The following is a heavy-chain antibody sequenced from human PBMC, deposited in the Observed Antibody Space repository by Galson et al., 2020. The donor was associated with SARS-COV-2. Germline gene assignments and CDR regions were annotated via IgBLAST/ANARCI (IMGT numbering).Heavy chain of an antibody. CDR2: IDPSESYT. CDR3: ACQVVPAASYYYYYGMDV. J-gene: IGHJ6*02. CDR1: AYSFTSYW. D-gene: IGHD2-2*01. V-gene: IGHV5-10-1*01. Sequence: TGGSLSLSCKGSAYSFTSYWISWVRQMPGKGLEWMGRIDPSESYTNYSPSFQGPVTSSADKSISTAYLQWSSLKASDTAMYYCACQVVPAASYYYYYGMDVWGQGTTVTVSS.